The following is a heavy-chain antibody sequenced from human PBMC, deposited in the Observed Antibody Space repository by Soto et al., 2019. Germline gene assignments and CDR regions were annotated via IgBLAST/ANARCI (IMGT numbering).Heavy chain of an antibody. J-gene: IGHJ5*02. Sequence: PSETLSLTCTVSGASISGSYWSWIRKSAGKGLEWIGRIYATGTTDYNPSLKSRAMMSVDTSKKQFSLKLRSVTAADTAVYYCVRDGTKTLRDWFDPWGQGISVTVSS. CDR1: GASISGSY. D-gene: IGHD1-1*01. V-gene: IGHV4-4*07. CDR2: IYATGTT. CDR3: VRDGTKTLRDWFDP.